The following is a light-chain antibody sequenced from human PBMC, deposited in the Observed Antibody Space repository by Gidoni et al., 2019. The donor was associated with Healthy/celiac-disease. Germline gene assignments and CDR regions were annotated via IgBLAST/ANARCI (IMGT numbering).Light chain of an antibody. CDR3: QQRSNWPPL. V-gene: IGKV3-11*01. CDR2: DAS. J-gene: IGKJ4*01. Sequence: VLTQSPATLSLSPGERATLSGSDSQSVSSYLAWYQQKPGQAPRLLIYDASNRATGIPARFSGSGSGTDFTLTISSLEPEDFAVYYCQQRSNWPPLFGGGTKVEIK. CDR1: QSVSSY.